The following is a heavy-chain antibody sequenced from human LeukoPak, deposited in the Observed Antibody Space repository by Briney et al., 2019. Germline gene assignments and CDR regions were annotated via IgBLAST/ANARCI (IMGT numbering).Heavy chain of an antibody. V-gene: IGHV1-2*02. CDR1: GYTFTDYY. CDR2: INPKTGGT. D-gene: IGHD2-8*02. CDR3: ARRVQSTGVFDY. Sequence: ASVKVSCKASGYTFTDYYMHWVRQAPGQGLQWMGWINPKTGGTNYAQKFQGRVTMTGDTSISTAYMELSRLGSDDTAVYYCARRVQSTGVFDYWGQGTLVTVSS. J-gene: IGHJ4*02.